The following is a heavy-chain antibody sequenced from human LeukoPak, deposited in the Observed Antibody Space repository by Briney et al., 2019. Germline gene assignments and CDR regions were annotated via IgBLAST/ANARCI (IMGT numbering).Heavy chain of an antibody. CDR3: AGGIQFDY. CDR1: GFPFSSYW. V-gene: IGHV3-7*01. CDR2: IKHDGSEK. Sequence: GGSLRLSCAASGFPFSSYWMSWVRQAPGKGLEWVANIKHDGSEKYYVDSVKGRFTISRDNAKNSLYLQMNSLRAEDTAVYYCAGGIQFDYWGQGTLVTVSS. J-gene: IGHJ4*02.